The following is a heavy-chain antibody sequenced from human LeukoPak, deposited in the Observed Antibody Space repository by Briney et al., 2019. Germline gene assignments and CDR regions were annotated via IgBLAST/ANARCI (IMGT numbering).Heavy chain of an antibody. J-gene: IGHJ4*02. Sequence: SETLSLTCAVYGGSFSGYYWSWIRQHPGKGLEWIGYIYYSGSTYYNPSLKSRVTISVDTSKNQFSLKLSSVTAADTAVYYCARAAGAFGVVIGGFDYWGQGTLVTVSS. V-gene: IGHV4-31*11. CDR1: GGSFSGYY. D-gene: IGHD3-3*01. CDR3: ARAAGAFGVVIGGFDY. CDR2: IYYSGST.